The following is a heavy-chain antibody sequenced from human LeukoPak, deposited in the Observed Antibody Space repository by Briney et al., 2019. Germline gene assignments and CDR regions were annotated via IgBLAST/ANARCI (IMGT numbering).Heavy chain of an antibody. Sequence: GGSLRLSCAASGFTFSNYWMSWVRQAPGKGLEWVANIKQDGTQKFYVDSVKGRFTISRDNAKNSLYLQMNSLRAEDTAVYYCAREQTRGGDLDYWGQGALVTVSS. CDR1: GFTFSNYW. J-gene: IGHJ4*02. D-gene: IGHD2-21*02. V-gene: IGHV3-7*01. CDR3: AREQTRGGDLDY. CDR2: IKQDGTQK.